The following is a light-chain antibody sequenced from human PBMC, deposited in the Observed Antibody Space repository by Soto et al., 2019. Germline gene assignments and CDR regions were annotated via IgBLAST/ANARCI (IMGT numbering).Light chain of an antibody. CDR2: GAS. CDR3: QQYHKWPPYT. Sequence: QSPATLSVSPGERATLSCRASQSVDISLAWYQQKPGQAPRLLVYGASTRATGIPARFSGSGSGTDFTLTISSLQSEDFAVYYCQQYHKWPPYTFGQGTKLEIK. J-gene: IGKJ2*01. V-gene: IGKV3-15*01. CDR1: QSVDIS.